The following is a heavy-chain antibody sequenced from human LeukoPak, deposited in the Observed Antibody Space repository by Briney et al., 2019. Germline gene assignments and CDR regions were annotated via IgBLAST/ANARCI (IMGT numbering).Heavy chain of an antibody. V-gene: IGHV1-46*01. CDR1: GYTFTSYY. CDR3: ARERRYFEYSREYYFDY. Sequence: GASVKVSCKASGYTFTSYYMHWVRQAPGQGLEWMGIINPSGGSTSYAQKFQGRVTMTTDTSTSTAYMELRSLRSDDTAVYYCARERRYFEYSREYYFDYWGQGTLVTVSS. J-gene: IGHJ4*02. D-gene: IGHD3-9*01. CDR2: INPSGGST.